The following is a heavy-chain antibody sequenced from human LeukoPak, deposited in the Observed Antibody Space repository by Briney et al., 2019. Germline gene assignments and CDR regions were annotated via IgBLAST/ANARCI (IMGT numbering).Heavy chain of an antibody. V-gene: IGHV4-59*01. CDR1: GGSISSYY. CDR3: ARELFRYHSLPGPFDY. J-gene: IGHJ4*02. CDR2: IYYSGST. D-gene: IGHD3-10*01. Sequence: SETLSLTCSVSGGSISSYYWSWIRQPPGKGLGWIGYIYYSGSTNYNPSLKSRVTISVNTSKNQFSLRLSSVTAADTAVYYCARELFRYHSLPGPFDYWGQGTLVTVSS.